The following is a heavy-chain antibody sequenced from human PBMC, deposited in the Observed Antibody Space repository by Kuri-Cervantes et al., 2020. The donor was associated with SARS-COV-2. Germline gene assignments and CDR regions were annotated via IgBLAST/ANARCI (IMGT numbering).Heavy chain of an antibody. CDR1: GFTFGDYA. V-gene: IGHV3-21*01. J-gene: IGHJ4*02. CDR2: ISSSSSYI. CDR3: AKTKGVDTAMDFIDY. Sequence: GGSLRLSCAASGFTFGDYAMSWVRQAPGKGLEWVSSISSSSSYIYYADSVKGRFTISRDNAKNSLYLQMNSLRAEDTAVYYCAKTKGVDTAMDFIDYWGQGTLVTVSS. D-gene: IGHD5-18*01.